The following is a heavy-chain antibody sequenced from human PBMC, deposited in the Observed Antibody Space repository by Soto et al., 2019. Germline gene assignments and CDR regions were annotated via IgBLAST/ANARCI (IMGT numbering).Heavy chain of an antibody. CDR2: IIPIFGTA. J-gene: IGHJ4*02. CDR3: ARFPTTSSSWYYFDY. D-gene: IGHD6-13*01. V-gene: IGHV1-69*13. CDR1: GCTFSSYA. Sequence: GASVKVSCKASGCTFSSYATSWVRQAPGQGLEWMGGIIPIFGTANYAQKFQGRVTITADESTSTAYMELSSLRSEDTAVYYCARFPTTSSSWYYFDYWGQGTLVTVSS.